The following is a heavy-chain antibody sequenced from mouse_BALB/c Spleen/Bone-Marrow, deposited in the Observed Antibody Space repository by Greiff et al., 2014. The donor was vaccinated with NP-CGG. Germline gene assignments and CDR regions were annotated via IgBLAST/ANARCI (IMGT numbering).Heavy chain of an antibody. CDR2: INPNNGAT. D-gene: IGHD1-1*01. CDR1: GYSSTGYY. V-gene: IGHV1-26*01. CDR3: ARYYYGSSNFDY. J-gene: IGHJ2*01. Sequence: EVQLQQSGPELVKPGASVKISCKASGYSSTGYYMHWVKQSHVKSLEWIGRINPNNGATSYNQNFKDKASLTVDKSSSTAYMELHSLTSEDSAVYYLARYYYGSSNFDYWGQGTIFTVSS.